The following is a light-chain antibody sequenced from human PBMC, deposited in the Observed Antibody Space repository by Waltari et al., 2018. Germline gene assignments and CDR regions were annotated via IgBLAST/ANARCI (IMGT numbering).Light chain of an antibody. J-gene: IGKJ3*01. CDR2: AAS. V-gene: IGKV1-9*01. CDR3: QQLHNHPFT. CDR1: QGISSF. Sequence: DIQLTQSPTFLSASVADRVTITCRASQGISSFLAWYQQKPGKAPNLLIYAASTLQTGVPSRFSGSGSGTEFTLTISSLQPEDFATYYCQQLHNHPFTFGPGTTVDI.